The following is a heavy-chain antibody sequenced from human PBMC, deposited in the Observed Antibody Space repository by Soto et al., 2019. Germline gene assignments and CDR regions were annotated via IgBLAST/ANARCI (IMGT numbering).Heavy chain of an antibody. CDR2: IYHSGST. D-gene: IGHD6-13*01. CDR3: ARFINSSWYDYYYGMDV. V-gene: IGHV4-4*02. Sequence: SETLSLTCAVSGGSISSSNWWSWVRQPPGNGLEWIGEIYHSGSTNYNPSLKSRVTISVDKSKNQFSLKLSSVTAADTAVYYCARFINSSWYDYYYGMDVWGQGTTVTVTS. J-gene: IGHJ6*02. CDR1: GGSISSSNW.